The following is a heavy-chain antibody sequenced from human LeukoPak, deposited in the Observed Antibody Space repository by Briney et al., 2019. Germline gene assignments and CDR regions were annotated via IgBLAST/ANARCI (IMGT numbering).Heavy chain of an antibody. Sequence: SETLSLTCTVSGGSISSSSYYWGWIRQPPGKGLEWIGSIYYSGSTYYNPSLKSRVTISVDTSKNQFSLKLSSVTAADTAEYYCAREGLGCSGGSCYSNAFDIWGQGTMVTVSS. CDR2: IYYSGST. J-gene: IGHJ3*02. V-gene: IGHV4-39*02. D-gene: IGHD2-15*01. CDR1: GGSISSSSYY. CDR3: AREGLGCSGGSCYSNAFDI.